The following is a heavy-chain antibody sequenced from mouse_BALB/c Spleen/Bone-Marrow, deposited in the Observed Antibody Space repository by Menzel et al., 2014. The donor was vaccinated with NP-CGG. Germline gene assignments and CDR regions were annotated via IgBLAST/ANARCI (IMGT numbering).Heavy chain of an antibody. D-gene: IGHD4-1*01. CDR1: GFTFSNYW. J-gene: IGHJ3*01. V-gene: IGHV6-6*02. CDR3: TTGFAY. CDR2: IRLKSNNYAT. Sequence: EVHLVESGGGLVQVGGSMKLSCVASGFTFSNYWMNWVRQSPEKGLEWVAEIRLKSNNYATHYAESVKGRFTISRDDSKSSVYLQMNNLRGEDTGIYYCTTGFAYWGQGTLVTVPA.